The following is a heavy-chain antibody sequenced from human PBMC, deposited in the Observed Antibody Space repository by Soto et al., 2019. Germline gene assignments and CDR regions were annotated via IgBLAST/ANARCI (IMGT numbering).Heavy chain of an antibody. CDR1: GFAISSYS. CDR2: MSFDGNSK. V-gene: IGHV3-30-3*01. CDR3: TRGRSVIANDDFEY. D-gene: IGHD2-21*01. Sequence: QVQLVESGGGVVQPGTSLRLSCAASGFAISSYSMHWVRQAPGKGLEWVAAMSFDGNSKYVADSVKGRFMISRDTSKNTWSLEMESLGAEDSALYHCTRGRSVIANDDFEYWGQGTQVTVSS. J-gene: IGHJ4*02.